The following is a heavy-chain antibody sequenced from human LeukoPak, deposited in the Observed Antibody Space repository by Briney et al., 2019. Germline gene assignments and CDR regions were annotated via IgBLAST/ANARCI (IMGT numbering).Heavy chain of an antibody. CDR3: ARDTPIKGTDY. Sequence: GGSLRLSCAASGFTFSDYYMSWVRQAPGKGLEWVSVIYSGGSTYYADSVKGRFTISRDNSKNTLYLQMNSLRAEDTAVHYCARDTPIKGTDYWGQGTLVTVSS. CDR2: IYSGGST. J-gene: IGHJ4*02. D-gene: IGHD1-14*01. V-gene: IGHV3-66*01. CDR1: GFTFSDYY.